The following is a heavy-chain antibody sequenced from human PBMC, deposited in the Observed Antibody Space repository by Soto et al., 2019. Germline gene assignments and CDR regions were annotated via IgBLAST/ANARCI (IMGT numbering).Heavy chain of an antibody. J-gene: IGHJ4*02. D-gene: IGHD3-22*01. V-gene: IGHV5-51*01. CDR1: GYSFTSYW. CDR3: ARRPHYYDTSGYFPYYFDY. Sequence: GETLKISCKGSGYSFTSYWIGWVRQMPGKGLEWMGIIYPGDSDTRYSPSFQGQVTISADKSISTAYLQWSSLKASDTAMYYCARRPHYYDTSGYFPYYFDYWGQGTLVTVSS. CDR2: IYPGDSDT.